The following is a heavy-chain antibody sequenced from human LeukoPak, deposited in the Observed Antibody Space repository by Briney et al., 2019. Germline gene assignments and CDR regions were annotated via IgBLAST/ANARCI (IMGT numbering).Heavy chain of an antibody. CDR2: ISAYNGNT. J-gene: IGHJ6*02. CDR3: ARDSITMIVVVPYGMDV. V-gene: IGHV1-18*01. Sequence: RASVKVSCKASGYTFTSYGISWVRQAPGQGLEWMGWISAYNGNTNYAQKLQGRVTMTTDTSTSTAYMELRSLRSDDTAVYYCARDSITMIVVVPYGMDVWGQGTTVTVSS. D-gene: IGHD3-22*01. CDR1: GYTFTSYG.